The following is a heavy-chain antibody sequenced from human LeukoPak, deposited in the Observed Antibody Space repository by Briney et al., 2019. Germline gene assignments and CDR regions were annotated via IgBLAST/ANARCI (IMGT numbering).Heavy chain of an antibody. Sequence: GGSLRLSFAASGFTFSDFWMTWVRQAPGKGLEWVAKIKQDGSEKYYVDSVKGRFTVSRDNANNSLFLQMNILRGDDAAVNYCAREPLDTSGYYYGTLDYWGQGTLVTVSS. CDR3: AREPLDTSGYYYGTLDY. D-gene: IGHD3-22*01. CDR1: GFTFSDFW. V-gene: IGHV3-7*01. CDR2: IKQDGSEK. J-gene: IGHJ4*02.